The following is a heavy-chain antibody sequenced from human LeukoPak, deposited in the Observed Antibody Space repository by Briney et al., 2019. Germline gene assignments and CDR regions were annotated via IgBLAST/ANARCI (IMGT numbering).Heavy chain of an antibody. CDR2: IYHSGST. CDR3: ARGARVTGFDP. J-gene: IGHJ5*02. V-gene: IGHV4-34*01. Sequence: SETLSLTCAVYGGSFSGYYWSWIRQPPGKGLEWIGYIYHSGSTYYNPSLKSRVTISVDRSKNQFSLKLSSVTAADTAVYYCARGARVTGFDPWGQGTLVTVSS. D-gene: IGHD2-21*02. CDR1: GGSFSGYY.